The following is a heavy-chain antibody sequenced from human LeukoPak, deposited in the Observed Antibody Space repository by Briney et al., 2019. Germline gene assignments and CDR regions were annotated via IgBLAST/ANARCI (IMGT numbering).Heavy chain of an antibody. CDR3: ARLSDKYYYYMDV. V-gene: IGHV3-21*01. CDR2: ISSSSSYI. D-gene: IGHD1-26*01. Sequence: GGSLRLSCAASGFTFSSYSMNWVRQAPGKGLEWVSSISSSSSYIYYADSVKGRFTISRDNAKNSLYLQMNSLRAEDTAVYYCARLSDKYYYYMDVWGKGTTVTVSS. CDR1: GFTFSSYS. J-gene: IGHJ6*03.